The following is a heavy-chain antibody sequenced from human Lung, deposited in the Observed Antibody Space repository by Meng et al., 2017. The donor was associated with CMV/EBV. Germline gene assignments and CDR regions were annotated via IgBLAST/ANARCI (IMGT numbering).Heavy chain of an antibody. V-gene: IGHV3-23*01. J-gene: IGHJ3*01. CDR3: AKGPRSGYGGDGFDV. D-gene: IGHD6-13*01. CDR1: GFIFGTFA. Sequence: GESLKIPCSASGFIFGTFAMTWVRQAPGKGLEWVSSLSGSGGSTYYADSVKGRFIISGDSPKNTVFLQMNSLRAEDTAVYYCAKGPRSGYGGDGFDVWGHGTXVTVSS. CDR2: LSGSGGST.